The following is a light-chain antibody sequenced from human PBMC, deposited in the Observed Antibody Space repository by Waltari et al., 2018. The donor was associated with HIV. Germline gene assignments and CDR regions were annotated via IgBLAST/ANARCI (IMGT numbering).Light chain of an antibody. CDR1: FSDVGSYNL. CDR2: EVT. J-gene: IGLJ2*01. CDR3: CSYAGSRIHVV. V-gene: IGLV2-23*02. Sequence: QSALTQPASVSGSPGQSITISCTGTFSDVGSYNLVSWYQKHPGEAPKIMIYEVTKRPSGVSGRFSGSKSGNTASLTISGLQAEDEADYYCCSYAGSRIHVVFGGGTKLTVL.